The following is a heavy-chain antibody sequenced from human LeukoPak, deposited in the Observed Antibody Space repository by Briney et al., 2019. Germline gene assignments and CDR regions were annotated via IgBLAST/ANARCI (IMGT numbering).Heavy chain of an antibody. Sequence: GGSLRLSCAASGFTFSSYSMNWVRQAPGKGLEWVGRIKSKTDGGTTDYAAPVKGRFTISRDDSKNTLYLQMNSLKTEDTAVYYCTTGKLKYYYGSGSYDYWGQGTLVTVSS. CDR1: GFTFSSYS. J-gene: IGHJ4*02. V-gene: IGHV3-15*01. D-gene: IGHD3-10*01. CDR2: IKSKTDGGTT. CDR3: TTGKLKYYYGSGSYDY.